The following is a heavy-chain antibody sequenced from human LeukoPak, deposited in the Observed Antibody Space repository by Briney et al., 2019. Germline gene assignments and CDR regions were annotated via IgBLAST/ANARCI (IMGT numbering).Heavy chain of an antibody. V-gene: IGHV3-7*03. Sequence: GGSLRLSCAVSGFRFSNSWMYWVRQAPGKGLEGVANINKDGGGISYVVSVKGRFIISRDNARNSLYLQMNSLRVEDTAVYFCAGGNSMDVWGKGTAVTVSS. CDR1: GFRFSNSW. CDR2: INKDGGGI. J-gene: IGHJ6*04. CDR3: AGGNSMDV. D-gene: IGHD1/OR15-1a*01.